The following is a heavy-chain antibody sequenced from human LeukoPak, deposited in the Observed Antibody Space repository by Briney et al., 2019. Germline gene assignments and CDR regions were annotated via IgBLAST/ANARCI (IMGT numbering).Heavy chain of an antibody. CDR2: ISYDGNNK. Sequence: GGSLRLSCAAPGFTFSSYGMHWVRQAPGKGLEWVAVISYDGNNKYYADSVKGRFTISRDNSKNTLYLQMNSLRAEDTAVYYCAKAPPRDGYPFDYWGQGTLVTVSS. V-gene: IGHV3-30*18. CDR1: GFTFSSYG. J-gene: IGHJ4*02. CDR3: AKAPPRDGYPFDY. D-gene: IGHD5-24*01.